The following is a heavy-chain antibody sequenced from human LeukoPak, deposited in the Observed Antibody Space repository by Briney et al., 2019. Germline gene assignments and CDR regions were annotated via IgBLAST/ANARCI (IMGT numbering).Heavy chain of an antibody. CDR2: IYYSGST. CDR3: AREGGGAIDY. D-gene: IGHD2-21*01. CDR1: GGSISSYY. Sequence: SETLSLTCTVSGGSISSYYWSWIRQPPGKGLEWIGYIYYSGSTNYNPSLKSRVTIPVDTSKNQFSLKLSSVTAADTAVYYCAREGGGAIDYWGQGTLVTVSS. V-gene: IGHV4-59*01. J-gene: IGHJ4*02.